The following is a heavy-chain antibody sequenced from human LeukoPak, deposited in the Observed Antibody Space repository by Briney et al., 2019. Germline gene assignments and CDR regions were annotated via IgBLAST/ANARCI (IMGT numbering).Heavy chain of an antibody. CDR2: IIPIFGTA. V-gene: IGHV1-69*06. J-gene: IGHJ4*02. CDR1: GYTFTGYY. CDR3: ARSVAAAAGSLLYY. D-gene: IGHD6-13*01. Sequence: ASVKVSCKASGYTFTGYYMHWVRQAPGQGLEWMGGIIPIFGTANYAQKFQGRVTITADKSTSTAYMELSSLRSEDTAVYYCARSVAAAAGSLLYYWGQGTLVTVSS.